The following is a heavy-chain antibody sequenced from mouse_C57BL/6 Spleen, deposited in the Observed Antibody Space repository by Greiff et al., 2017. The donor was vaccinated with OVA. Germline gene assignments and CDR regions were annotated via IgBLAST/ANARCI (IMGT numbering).Heavy chain of an antibody. Sequence: QVQLQQPGAELVMPGASVKLSCKASGYTFTSYWMHWVKQRPGQGLEWIGEIDPSDSYTNYNQKFKGKSTLTVDKSSSTAYMQLSSLTSEDSAVYYCERWDSNYFDYWGQGATLTVSS. D-gene: IGHD2-5*01. CDR1: GYTFTSYW. CDR3: ERWDSNYFDY. CDR2: IDPSDSYT. V-gene: IGHV1-69*01. J-gene: IGHJ2*01.